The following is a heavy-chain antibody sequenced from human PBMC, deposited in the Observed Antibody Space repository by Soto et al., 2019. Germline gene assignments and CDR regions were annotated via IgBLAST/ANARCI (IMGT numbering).Heavy chain of an antibody. CDR3: ARDDIAAAGPNYCYYYGMDV. Sequence: QVQLVQSGAEVKKPGSSVKVSCKASGGTFSSYAISWVRQAPGQGLEWMGGSIPSFGTANYAQKFQGRVTITADESTSTAYMELSSLRSEDTAVYYCARDDIAAAGPNYCYYYGMDVWGQGTTVTVSS. CDR2: SIPSFGTA. J-gene: IGHJ6*02. V-gene: IGHV1-69*01. CDR1: GGTFSSYA. D-gene: IGHD6-13*01.